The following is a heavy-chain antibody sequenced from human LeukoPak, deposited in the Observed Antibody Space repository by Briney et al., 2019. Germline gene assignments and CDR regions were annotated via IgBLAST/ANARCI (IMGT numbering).Heavy chain of an antibody. D-gene: IGHD3-16*02. Sequence: GGSLRLSCAASGFAFSSYWMSWVRQAPGKGLEWVSVIYSGGSTYYADSVKGRFTISRDNSKNTLYLQMNSLRAEDTAVYYCARGERENDYVWGSYRLDYWGQGTLVTVSS. CDR3: ARGERENDYVWGSYRLDY. CDR1: GFAFSSYW. CDR2: IYSGGST. V-gene: IGHV3-66*01. J-gene: IGHJ4*02.